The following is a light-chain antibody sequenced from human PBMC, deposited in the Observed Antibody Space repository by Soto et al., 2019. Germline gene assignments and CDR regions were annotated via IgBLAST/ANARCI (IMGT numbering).Light chain of an antibody. CDR3: HQYGSTPFT. J-gene: IGKJ3*01. CDR2: GAS. V-gene: IGKV3-20*01. CDR1: QSVSTNY. Sequence: EIVLTQSPGTLSLSPGDRATLSCRASQSVSTNYLAWYQQSLGQAPRLLIYGASSRATGIPDRFSGHGSGTDFTLTISRLEPEDFAVYYCHQYGSTPFTFGPGTKVDIK.